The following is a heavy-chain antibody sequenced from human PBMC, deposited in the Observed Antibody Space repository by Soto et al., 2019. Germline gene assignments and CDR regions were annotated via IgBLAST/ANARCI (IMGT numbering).Heavy chain of an antibody. Sequence: QPGGSLRLSCAASGFTFSGSAMHWVRQASGKGLEWVGRIRSKANSYATAYAASVKGRFTISRDDSKNTAYLQMNSLKTEDTAVYYCTRSPWSDAGYDILTGYYTDYYYYGMDVWGQGTTVTVAS. CDR1: GFTFSGSA. CDR3: TRSPWSDAGYDILTGYYTDYYYYGMDV. J-gene: IGHJ6*02. D-gene: IGHD3-9*01. CDR2: IRSKANSYAT. V-gene: IGHV3-73*01.